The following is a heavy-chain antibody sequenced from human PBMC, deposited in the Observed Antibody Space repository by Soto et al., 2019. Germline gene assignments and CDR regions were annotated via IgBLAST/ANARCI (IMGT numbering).Heavy chain of an antibody. CDR2: ISWNSGSI. D-gene: IGHD6-19*01. Sequence: PGGSLRLSCAASGFTFDDYAMHWVRQAPGEGLEWVSGISWNSGSIGYADSVKGRFTISRDNAKNYLYLQMNSLRAEDTALYYCAKGRIAVLDPQVDYWGQGTLVTVSS. CDR3: AKGRIAVLDPQVDY. V-gene: IGHV3-9*01. CDR1: GFTFDDYA. J-gene: IGHJ4*02.